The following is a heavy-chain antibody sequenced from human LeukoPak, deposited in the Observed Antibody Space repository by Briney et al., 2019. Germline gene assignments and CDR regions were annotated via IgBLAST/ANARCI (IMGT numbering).Heavy chain of an antibody. Sequence: GGSLRLSCAGSGFTFSSYAMSWVRQAPGKGLEWVSGISGSGVTTYYADSVKGRFTISRDNSKNTLYLQMNSLRAEDTAVYYCAKDYYYGSGSYSSAHAFDIWGQGTMVTVSS. CDR2: ISGSGVTT. V-gene: IGHV3-23*01. CDR3: AKDYYYGSGSYSSAHAFDI. D-gene: IGHD3-10*01. CDR1: GFTFSSYA. J-gene: IGHJ3*02.